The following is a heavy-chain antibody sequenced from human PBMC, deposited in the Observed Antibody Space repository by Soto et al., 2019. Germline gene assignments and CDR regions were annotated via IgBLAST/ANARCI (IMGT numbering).Heavy chain of an antibody. V-gene: IGHV3-7*01. CDR3: AREAVYYGSRSYLIAFDI. CDR2: IKQDGSEK. CDR1: GFTFSSYW. D-gene: IGHD3-10*01. J-gene: IGHJ3*02. Sequence: EVQLVESGGGLVQPGGSLRLSCAASGFTFSSYWMSWVRQAPGKGLEWVANIKQDGSEKYYVDSVKGRFTISRDNAKNSLYLQMNSLIAVDTAVYYCAREAVYYGSRSYLIAFDIWGQGTMVTVSS.